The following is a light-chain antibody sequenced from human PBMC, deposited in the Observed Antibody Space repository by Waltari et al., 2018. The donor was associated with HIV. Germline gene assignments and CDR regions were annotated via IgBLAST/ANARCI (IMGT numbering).Light chain of an antibody. CDR1: ERIDTTF. V-gene: IGKV3-20*01. J-gene: IGKJ1*01. Sequence: EIVLTQSPGTLSLSPGERVTLSCRASERIDTTFLAWYQQKRGQAPRLLIFGASRRATGIPDRFSGSGSGTDFTRTIDRLDPEDFAVYYCQQYLGSPRTFGQGTKVEIK. CDR2: GAS. CDR3: QQYLGSPRT.